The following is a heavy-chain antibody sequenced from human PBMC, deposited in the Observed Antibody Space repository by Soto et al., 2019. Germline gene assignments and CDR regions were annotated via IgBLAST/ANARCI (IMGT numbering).Heavy chain of an antibody. Sequence: ASVKFSCKASGYTFTSYGISWVRQAPGQGLEWMGWINNGGGTIYAQKFQGRLTMTRDTSITTAYMELSRLSSDDTAFYYCATSSDWSPLLDYWGQGTLVTVSS. J-gene: IGHJ4*02. CDR1: GYTFTSYG. V-gene: IGHV1-2*02. CDR2: INNGGGT. CDR3: ATSSDWSPLLDY. D-gene: IGHD6-19*01.